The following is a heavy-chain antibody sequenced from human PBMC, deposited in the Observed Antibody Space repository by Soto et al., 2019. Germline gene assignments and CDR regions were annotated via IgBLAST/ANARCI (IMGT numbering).Heavy chain of an antibody. CDR3: VNDREQLWLLGAFDI. CDR1: GFIFSNYA. V-gene: IGHV3-64D*08. J-gene: IGHJ3*02. D-gene: IGHD5-18*01. Sequence: EVQLVESGGGLVQPGGSLRLSCSASGFIFSNYAMHWVRQAPGKGLEYVSAINENGGTTYYADSVRGRFTISRDNSKNTLYLQMRSLRAEDTALYYCVNDREQLWLLGAFDIWGQWTMVAVSS. CDR2: INENGGTT.